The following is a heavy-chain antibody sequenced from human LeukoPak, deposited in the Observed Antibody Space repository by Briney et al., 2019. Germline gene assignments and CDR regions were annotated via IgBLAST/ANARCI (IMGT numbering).Heavy chain of an antibody. CDR1: GFTVSSNY. CDR3: AKRMGPSIAATDLDY. D-gene: IGHD6-13*01. V-gene: IGHV3-53*01. J-gene: IGHJ4*02. CDR2: IYSGGST. Sequence: GGSLRLSCAASGFTVSSNYMSWVRQAPGKGLEWVSVIYSGGSTYYADSVKGRFTISRDNSKNTLYLQMSSLRAEDTAVYYCAKRMGPSIAATDLDYWGQGTLVTVSS.